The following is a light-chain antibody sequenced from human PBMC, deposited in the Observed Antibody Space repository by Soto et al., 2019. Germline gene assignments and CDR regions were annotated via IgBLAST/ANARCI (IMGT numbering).Light chain of an antibody. CDR2: EVS. CDR1: SSDVGGSNY. J-gene: IGLJ1*01. Sequence: QSGVIQAASVSGSPGQSITISCTGTSSDVGGSNYVSWYQHHPHRAPKLLIYEVSYRPSGVFNRFSGSKSGNMASLTISGLQAEHVADYYSRSYTSSKTLEGFGSGTRITVL. CDR3: RSYTSSKTLEG. V-gene: IGLV2-14*01.